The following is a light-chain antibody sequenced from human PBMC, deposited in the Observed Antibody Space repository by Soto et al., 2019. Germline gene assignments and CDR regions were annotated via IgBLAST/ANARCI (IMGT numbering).Light chain of an antibody. CDR1: SGHSSYA. CDR3: QTWGTGSVV. CDR2: LNSDGSH. Sequence: QAVVTQSPSASASLGASVKLTCTLSSGHSSYAIAWHQQQPEKGPRYLMKLNSDGSHSKGDGIPDRFSGSSSGAERYLTISSLQSEDEADYYWQTWGTGSVVFGGGTQLTVL. V-gene: IGLV4-69*01. J-gene: IGLJ2*01.